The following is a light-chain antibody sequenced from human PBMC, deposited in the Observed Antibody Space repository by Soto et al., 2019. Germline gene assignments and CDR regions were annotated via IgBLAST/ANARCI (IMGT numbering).Light chain of an antibody. V-gene: IGKV2-28*01. CDR2: LGS. CDR1: QSLLHSNGYIY. CDR3: LRALQTPYT. Sequence: DIVMTQSPLSLPVTPGEPASISCRSSQSLLHSNGYIYFNWYLQKPGQTPQVLIYLGSNRASWVTCRFSGCGSGADCTLNVSRVEAEDVGVYCCLRALQTPYTFGQGTKVELK. J-gene: IGKJ2*01.